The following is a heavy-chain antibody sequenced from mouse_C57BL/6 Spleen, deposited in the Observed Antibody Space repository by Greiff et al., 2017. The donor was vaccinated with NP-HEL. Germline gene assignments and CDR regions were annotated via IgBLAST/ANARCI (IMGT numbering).Heavy chain of an antibody. CDR3: ARTYDYDGMDY. CDR1: GFTFSDYG. CDR2: ISSGSSTI. V-gene: IGHV5-17*01. J-gene: IGHJ4*01. Sequence: EVQRVESGGGLVKPGGSLKLSCAASGFTFSDYGMHWVRQAPEKGLEWVAYISSGSSTIYYADTVKGRFTISRDNAKNTLFLQMTSLRSEDTAMYYCARTYDYDGMDYWGQGTSVTVSS. D-gene: IGHD2-4*01.